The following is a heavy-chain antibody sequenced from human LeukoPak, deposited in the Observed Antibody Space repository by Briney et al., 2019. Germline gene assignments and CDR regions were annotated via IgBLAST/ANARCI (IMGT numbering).Heavy chain of an antibody. J-gene: IGHJ4*02. CDR1: GFTFSSYS. D-gene: IGHD3-10*01. CDR3: ARDRGYHYGHFDY. Sequence: GGSLRLSCAASGFTFSSYSINWVRQAPGKGLEWVSFITGSSSSIFYADSVKGRFTISRDNAKNSLYLQMNSLRAEDTAVYYCARDRGYHYGHFDYWGQGTLVTVSS. CDR2: ITGSSSSI. V-gene: IGHV3-48*04.